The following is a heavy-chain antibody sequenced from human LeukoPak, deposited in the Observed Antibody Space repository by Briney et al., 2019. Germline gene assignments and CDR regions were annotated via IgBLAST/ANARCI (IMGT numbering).Heavy chain of an antibody. J-gene: IGHJ4*02. CDR1: GGSISRYY. Sequence: SETLSLTCTVSGGSISRYYWSWIRQPAEKGLEWIGRIYSNGDTNYNPSLQSRVTMSVDTSKRQFSLKLSSVTAADTAVYYCARGLIAARILDYWGRGTLVTVSS. V-gene: IGHV4-4*07. CDR3: ARGLIAARILDY. CDR2: IYSNGDT. D-gene: IGHD6-6*01.